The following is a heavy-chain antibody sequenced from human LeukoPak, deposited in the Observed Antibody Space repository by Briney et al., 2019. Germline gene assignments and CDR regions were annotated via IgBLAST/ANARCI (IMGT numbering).Heavy chain of an antibody. J-gene: IGHJ5*02. CDR1: GDSISSSDYY. Sequence: SETLSLTCSVSGDSISSSDYYWGWIRQPPGKGLEWIGNIYHSGSTYYNPALKRRVTISVDTSKNKISLKLGTVTAADTAMYYCARSGIVGIDKNWFDPWGQGTLVTASS. CDR3: ARSGIVGIDKNWFDP. CDR2: IYHSGST. V-gene: IGHV4-39*07. D-gene: IGHD2-15*01.